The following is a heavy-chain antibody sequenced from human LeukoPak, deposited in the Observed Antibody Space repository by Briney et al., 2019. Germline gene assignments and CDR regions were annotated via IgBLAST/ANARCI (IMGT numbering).Heavy chain of an antibody. CDR1: GYSFTSYW. D-gene: IGHD3-22*01. CDR2: IYPGDSDT. J-gene: IGHJ4*02. CDR3: ARQGRNTYYYDSSGYYYFDY. V-gene: IGHV5-51*01. Sequence: GESLKISCKGSGYSFTSYWIGWVRQMPGKGLEWMGIIYPGDSDTRYSSSFQGQVTISADKSISTAYLQWSSLKASDTAMYYCARQGRNTYYYDSSGYYYFDYWGQGTLVTVSS.